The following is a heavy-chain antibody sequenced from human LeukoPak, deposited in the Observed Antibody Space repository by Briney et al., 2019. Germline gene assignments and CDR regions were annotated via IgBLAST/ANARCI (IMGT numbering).Heavy chain of an antibody. CDR2: IYYSGST. D-gene: IGHD6-19*01. Sequence: SETLSLTCTVSGGSISSSSYYWGWIRQPPGKGLEWIGSIYYSGSTYYNPSLKSRVTISVDTSKNQFSLKLSSVTAADTAVYYCARVSVAGNDYFDYWGQGTLVTVSS. CDR3: ARVSVAGNDYFDY. CDR1: GGSISSSSYY. V-gene: IGHV4-39*07. J-gene: IGHJ4*02.